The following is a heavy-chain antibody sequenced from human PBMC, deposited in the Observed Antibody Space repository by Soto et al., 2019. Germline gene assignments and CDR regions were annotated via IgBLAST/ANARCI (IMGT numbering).Heavy chain of an antibody. D-gene: IGHD3-10*01. CDR1: GGSFSGYY. J-gene: IGHJ2*01. V-gene: IGHV4-34*01. CDR2: TNHTGTT. Sequence: QVQLQQWGAGLLKPSETLSLTCAVSGGSFSGYYWTWIRHPPGKGLVCMGETNHTGTTNHNPCLKSCVTISLVTSKHQISLKLHSVTAADTAVYYCARGDYYYTSGTAYWYFDLWGRGTLVTVSS. CDR3: ARGDYYYTSGTAYWYFDL.